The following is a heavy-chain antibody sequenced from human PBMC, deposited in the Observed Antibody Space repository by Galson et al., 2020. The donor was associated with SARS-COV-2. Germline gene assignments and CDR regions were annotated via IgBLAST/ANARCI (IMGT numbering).Heavy chain of an antibody. CDR1: GFTFNDHA. V-gene: IGHV3-9*01. CDR2: ISWNSATI. CDR3: ARDIRGHYYYYTMDV. D-gene: IGHD3-16*01. J-gene: IGHJ6*02. Sequence: SLKISCATSGFTFNDHAMHWVRQVPGKGLEWVSGISWNSATIGYADSVKGRFTVSRDNAENSVYLQMNSLGPEDTALYYCARDIRGHYYYYTMDVWGQGTPVTVS.